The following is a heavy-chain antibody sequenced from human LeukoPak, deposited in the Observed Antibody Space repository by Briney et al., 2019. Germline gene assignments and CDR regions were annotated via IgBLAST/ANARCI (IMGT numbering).Heavy chain of an antibody. J-gene: IGHJ4*02. D-gene: IGHD3-22*01. CDR2: IKSDATIT. V-gene: IGHV3-74*01. CDR1: GFTFSSYW. Sequence: GGSLRLSCAASGFTFSSYWMEWVRQEPGKGLVWVSRIKSDATITNYADSVRGRFTISRDNARNTLYLQMNSLRVEDTAVYYCAKDTTYYYDSSGYYDYWGQGTLVTVSS. CDR3: AKDTTYYYDSSGYYDY.